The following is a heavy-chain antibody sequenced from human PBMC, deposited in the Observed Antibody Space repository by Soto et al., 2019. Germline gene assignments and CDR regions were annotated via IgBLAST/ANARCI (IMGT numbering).Heavy chain of an antibody. J-gene: IGHJ6*02. Sequence: ASVKVSCKASGYTFTSYYMHWVRQAPGQGLEWMGIINPSGGSTSYAQRFQGRVTMTRDTSTSTVYMELSSLRSEDTAVYYCASSTWYYVMDVWGQGTTVTVSS. CDR2: INPSGGST. V-gene: IGHV1-46*01. CDR1: GYTFTSYY. CDR3: ASSTWYYVMDV.